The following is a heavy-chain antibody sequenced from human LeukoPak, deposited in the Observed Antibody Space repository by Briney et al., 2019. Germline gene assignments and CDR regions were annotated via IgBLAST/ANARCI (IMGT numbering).Heavy chain of an antibody. Sequence: PGGSLRLSCAASGFTFSSYAMCWVRQAPGKGLEWVSSISSSSSYIYYADSVKGRFTISRDNAKNSLYLQMNSLRAEDTAVYYCARDRVPAAYITAPAFDIWGQGTMVTVSS. D-gene: IGHD2-2*01. J-gene: IGHJ3*02. CDR1: GFTFSSYA. V-gene: IGHV3-21*01. CDR2: ISSSSSYI. CDR3: ARDRVPAAYITAPAFDI.